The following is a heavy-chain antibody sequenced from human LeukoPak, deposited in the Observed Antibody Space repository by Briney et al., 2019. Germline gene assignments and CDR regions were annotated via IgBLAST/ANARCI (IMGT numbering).Heavy chain of an antibody. CDR1: GSTFSSYA. CDR2: ISGSGGST. CDR3: AKRRRGEAVAGTFDY. D-gene: IGHD6-19*01. Sequence: GGSLRLSCAASGSTFSSYAMSWVRQAPGKGLEWVSAISGSGGSTYYADSVKGRFTISRDNSKNTLYLQMNSLRAEDTAVYYCAKRRRGEAVAGTFDYWGQGTLVTVSS. J-gene: IGHJ4*02. V-gene: IGHV3-23*01.